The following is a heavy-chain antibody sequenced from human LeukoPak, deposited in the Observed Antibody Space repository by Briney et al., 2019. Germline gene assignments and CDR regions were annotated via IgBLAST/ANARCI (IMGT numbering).Heavy chain of an antibody. V-gene: IGHV4-4*07. CDR1: GGSISSYY. CDR2: IYTSGST. CDR3: GRDALVGYFSYYYMDV. Sequence: SETLSLTCTVPGGSISSYYWSWIRQPAGKGLGWIGRIYTSGSTNYNPSLKSRVTMSVDTSKNQFSLKLSSVTAADTAVYYCGRDALVGYFSYYYMDVWGKGTTVTVSS. D-gene: IGHD2-15*01. J-gene: IGHJ6*03.